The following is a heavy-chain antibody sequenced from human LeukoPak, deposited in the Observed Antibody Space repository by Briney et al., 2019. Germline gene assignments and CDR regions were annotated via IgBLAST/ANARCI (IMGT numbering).Heavy chain of an antibody. CDR2: INHSGST. V-gene: IGHV4-34*01. J-gene: IGHJ4*02. CDR1: GGSFSGYY. D-gene: IGHD1-26*01. Sequence: SETLSLTCAVYGGSFSGYYWSWIRQPPGKGLEWIGEINHSGSTNYNPSLKSRVTISVDTSKNQFSLKLSSVTAADTAVHYCARHSGSYGYWGQGTLVTVSS. CDR3: ARHSGSYGY.